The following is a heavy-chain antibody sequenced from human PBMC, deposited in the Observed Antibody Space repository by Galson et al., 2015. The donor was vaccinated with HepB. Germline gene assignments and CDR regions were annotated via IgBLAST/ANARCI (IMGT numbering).Heavy chain of an antibody. D-gene: IGHD3-10*01. J-gene: IGHJ4*02. CDR3: ARGPSMVRVFDY. CDR2: MNPNSGNT. Sequence: SVKVSCKASGYTFTSYDINWVRQATGQGLEWMGWMNPNSGNTGYAQKFQGRVTMTRNTSISTAYMELSSLRSEDTAVYYCARGPSMVRVFDYWGQGTLVTVSS. V-gene: IGHV1-8*01. CDR1: GYTFTSYD.